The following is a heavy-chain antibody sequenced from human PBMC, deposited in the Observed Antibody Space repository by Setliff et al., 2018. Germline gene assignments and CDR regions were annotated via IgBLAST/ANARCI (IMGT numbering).Heavy chain of an antibody. CDR2: INPHNDYI. J-gene: IGHJ5*01. Sequence: GESLTISCAASGFNFGNSNMNWVRQAPGKGLEWISSINPHNDYIYYADSVKGRFTISRDNAKFSVYLQMNSLGAEDTAVYYCTRSPGWIPWFDSWGQGTLVTVSS. D-gene: IGHD5-18*01. V-gene: IGHV3-21*01. CDR3: TRSPGWIPWFDS. CDR1: GFNFGNSN.